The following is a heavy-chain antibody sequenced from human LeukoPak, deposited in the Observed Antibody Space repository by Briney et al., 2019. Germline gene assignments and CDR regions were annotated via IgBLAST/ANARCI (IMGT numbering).Heavy chain of an antibody. D-gene: IGHD1-26*01. CDR2: INSDGRNT. J-gene: IGHJ6*02. Sequence: GGSLRLSCAASGFTFSSFWTHWVRQVPGKGLVWLARINSDGRNTNYADSVKGRFTISRDNAKNTLYLQMNSLRAEDTAVYYCVKDRGGSPFYGMDVWGQGTTVTVSS. CDR3: VKDRGGSPFYGMDV. V-gene: IGHV3-74*01. CDR1: GFTFSSFW.